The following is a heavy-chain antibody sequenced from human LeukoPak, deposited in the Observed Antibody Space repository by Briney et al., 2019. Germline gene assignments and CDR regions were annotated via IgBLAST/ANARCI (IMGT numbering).Heavy chain of an antibody. Sequence: GRSLRLSCAASGFTFDDYAMHWVRQAPGKGLEWVSGISWNSGSIGYADSVKGRFTISRDNAKNSLYLQMNSLRAEDTALYYCAKGFTLYYYYYGMDVWGQGTTVTVSS. CDR3: AKGFTLYYYYYGMDV. J-gene: IGHJ6*02. CDR1: GFTFDDYA. V-gene: IGHV3-9*01. CDR2: ISWNSGSI.